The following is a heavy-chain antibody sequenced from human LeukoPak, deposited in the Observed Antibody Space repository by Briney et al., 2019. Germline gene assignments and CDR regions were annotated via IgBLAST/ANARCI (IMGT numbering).Heavy chain of an antibody. CDR3: ARHQIYCSGGSCYPRGAFDI. Sequence: SGTLSLTCTVSGGXISSYYWSWIRQSPGKGLEWIGYISYSGSTNYNPSLKRPVTISVDTSMNHFSLKLSSVTAADTAVYYCARHQIYCSGGSCYPRGAFDIWGQGTMVTVSS. CDR2: ISYSGST. V-gene: IGHV4-59*08. J-gene: IGHJ3*02. D-gene: IGHD2-15*01. CDR1: GGXISSYY.